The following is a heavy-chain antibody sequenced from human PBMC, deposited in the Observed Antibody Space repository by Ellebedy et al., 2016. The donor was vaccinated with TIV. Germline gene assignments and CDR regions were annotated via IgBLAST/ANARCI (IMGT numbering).Heavy chain of an antibody. CDR3: TRFEIISGGGYGMDV. V-gene: IGHV3-13*01. CDR1: GFTFSRYD. CDR2: IDNAGDT. D-gene: IGHD3-16*01. J-gene: IGHJ6*02. Sequence: GGSLRLXXAASGFTFSRYDMRWVRQSTRKGLEWVASIDNAGDTYYPGSVKGRFTISRENAKNSLYLQMNSLRVEDTAVYYCTRFEIISGGGYGMDVWGRGTTVTVSS.